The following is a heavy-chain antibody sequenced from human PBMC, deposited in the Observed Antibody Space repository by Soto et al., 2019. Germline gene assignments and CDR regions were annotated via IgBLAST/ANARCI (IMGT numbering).Heavy chain of an antibody. J-gene: IGHJ4*02. CDR3: ARHPAGTRRGWGNFDY. CDR1: GGSISGYY. D-gene: IGHD6-19*01. V-gene: IGHV4-59*08. CDR2: VYYTGST. Sequence: QVQLQESGPGLVKPSETLSLSCSVSGGSISGYYWSWIRQPPGKGLEWIGYVYYTGSTNYNPSLTSRVTISVDTSKNQLSLRLTSVTAADTAMYYCARHPAGTRRGWGNFDYWGQGTLVTVSS.